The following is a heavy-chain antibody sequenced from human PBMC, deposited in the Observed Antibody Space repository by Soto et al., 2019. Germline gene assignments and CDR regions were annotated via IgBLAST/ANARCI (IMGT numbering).Heavy chain of an antibody. CDR2: IYSGGST. Sequence: EVQLVESGGGLIQPGGSLRLSCAASGFTVSSNYMSWVRQAPGKGLEWVSVIYSGGSTYYADSVKGRFTISRDNSKKTLYLQMNSLRAEDTAVYYCARSARGHGLLLADYWGQGTLVTVSS. D-gene: IGHD3-10*01. CDR3: ARSARGHGLLLADY. J-gene: IGHJ4*02. V-gene: IGHV3-53*01. CDR1: GFTVSSNY.